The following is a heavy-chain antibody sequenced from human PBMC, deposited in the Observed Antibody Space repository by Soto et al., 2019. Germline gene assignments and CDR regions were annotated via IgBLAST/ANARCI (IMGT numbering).Heavy chain of an antibody. D-gene: IGHD6-13*01. J-gene: IGHJ4*02. V-gene: IGHV1-18*01. CDR1: GYTFTSYG. Sequence: ASVKVSCKASGYTFTSYGISWVRQAPGQGLEWMGGISAYNGNTNYAQKLQGRVTMATDTSTSTAYMELRSLRSEDTAVYYCARTYGIAAAGYYFDYWGQGTLVTVSS. CDR3: ARTYGIAAAGYYFDY. CDR2: ISAYNGNT.